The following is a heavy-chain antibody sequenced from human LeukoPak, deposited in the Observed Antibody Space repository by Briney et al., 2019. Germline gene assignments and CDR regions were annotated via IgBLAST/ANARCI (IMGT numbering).Heavy chain of an antibody. V-gene: IGHV3-7*01. CDR2: INQDGGEI. CDR1: GFTFSSSW. CDR3: ARSITIFGGGDY. J-gene: IGHJ4*02. D-gene: IGHD3-3*01. Sequence: PGGSLRLSCAASGFTFSSSWMTWVRQAPGKGLEWVASINQDGGEIHYVDSVKGRFTISRDNAKNSLYLQMNSLTAEDTAVYYCARSITIFGGGDYWGQGTLVTVSS.